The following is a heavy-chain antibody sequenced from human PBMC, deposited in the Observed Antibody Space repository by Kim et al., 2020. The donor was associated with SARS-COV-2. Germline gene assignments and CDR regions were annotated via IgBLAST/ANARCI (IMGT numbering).Heavy chain of an antibody. CDR3: SRDSGWTFDY. D-gene: IGHD6-19*01. V-gene: IGHV3-49*02. CDR2: TT. Sequence: TTEYAASVRGRFTISRDDSKSIAYLQMNSLKTEDTAVYYCSRDSGWTFDYWGQGTLVTVSS. J-gene: IGHJ4*02.